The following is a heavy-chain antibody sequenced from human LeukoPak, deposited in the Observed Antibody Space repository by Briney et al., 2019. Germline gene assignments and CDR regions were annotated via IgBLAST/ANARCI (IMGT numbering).Heavy chain of an antibody. CDR1: GFTFSNYW. D-gene: IGHD4-17*01. V-gene: IGHV3-7*01. Sequence: PGGSLRLSCAASGFTFSNYWMSWVRQAPGKGLEWVANIKFDGSDKFYVDSVKGRFTISRGNSKNTLYLQMNSLRAEDTAVYYCARDGSDYPPGWFDPWGQGTLVTVSS. CDR2: IKFDGSDK. J-gene: IGHJ5*02. CDR3: ARDGSDYPPGWFDP.